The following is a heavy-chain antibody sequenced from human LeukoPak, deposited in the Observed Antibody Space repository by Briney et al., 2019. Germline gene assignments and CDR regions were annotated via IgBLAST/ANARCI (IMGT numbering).Heavy chain of an antibody. CDR1: GYTFSSYY. Sequence: ASVKVSCKASGYTFSSYYMHWVRQAPGQGLEWMGIINPSGGSTGYARKFQGRVTMTRDTSTSTVYMELSSLRFEETAVYYCARVPYDTSGYYYGYYLDYWGQGTLVTVSS. CDR3: ARVPYDTSGYYYGYYLDY. D-gene: IGHD3-22*01. J-gene: IGHJ4*02. V-gene: IGHV1-46*01. CDR2: INPSGGST.